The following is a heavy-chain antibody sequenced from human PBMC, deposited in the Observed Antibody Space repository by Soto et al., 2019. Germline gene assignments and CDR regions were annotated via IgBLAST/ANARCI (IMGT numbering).Heavy chain of an antibody. Sequence: HPPGCLRLSCAASGFSVISYAMGWVRQGPGKGLEWVAVVSIGGSTHYADSVRGRFTISRDNSKNTLSLQMNSLTAEDTAVYFCAKRRGAGGHFDYWGQGALVTGSA. D-gene: IGHD2-15*01. V-gene: IGHV3-23*01. CDR2: VSIGGST. J-gene: IGHJ4*02. CDR3: AKRRGAGGHFDY. CDR1: GFSVISYA.